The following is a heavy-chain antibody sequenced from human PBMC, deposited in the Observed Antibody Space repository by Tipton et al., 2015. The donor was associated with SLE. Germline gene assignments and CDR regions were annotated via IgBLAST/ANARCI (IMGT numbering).Heavy chain of an antibody. CDR3: ARAETTDYFDY. J-gene: IGHJ4*02. CDR2: ISYDGSNK. Sequence: LSLTCAASGFTFSSYGMHWVRQAPGKGLEWVAVISYDGSNKYYADSVKGRFTISRDNSKNTLYLQMNSLRAEDTAVYYCARAETTDYFDYWGQGTLVTVSS. D-gene: IGHD2/OR15-2a*01. V-gene: IGHV3-30*03. CDR1: GFTFSSYG.